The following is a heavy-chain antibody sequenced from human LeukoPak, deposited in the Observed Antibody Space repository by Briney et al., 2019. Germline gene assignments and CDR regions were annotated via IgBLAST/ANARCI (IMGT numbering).Heavy chain of an antibody. V-gene: IGHV4-34*01. CDR1: GGSFSGYY. J-gene: IGHJ4*02. CDR2: INHSGST. D-gene: IGHD6-13*01. Sequence: SETLSLTCAVYGGSFSGYYWSWIRQPPGKGLEWIWEINHSGSTNYNPAPKSRVTISVETSKNQFSLKLSSVTAADTAVYYCGRVEAGAGNLIFDYWGQGTLVTVSS. CDR3: GRVEAGAGNLIFDY.